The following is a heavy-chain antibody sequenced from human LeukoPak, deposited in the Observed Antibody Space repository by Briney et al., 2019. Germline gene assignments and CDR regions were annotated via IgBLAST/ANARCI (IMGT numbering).Heavy chain of an antibody. D-gene: IGHD1-26*01. J-gene: IGHJ5*02. Sequence: PGGSLRLSCAASGFTFSSYGTHWVRQAPGKGLEWVAVISYEGSNKYYADSVKGRFTISRDNSKNTLYLQMNSLRAEDTAVYYCAKSAEVQSGSYYGSWFDPWGQGTLVTVSS. CDR2: ISYEGSNK. CDR3: AKSAEVQSGSYYGSWFDP. CDR1: GFTFSSYG. V-gene: IGHV3-30*18.